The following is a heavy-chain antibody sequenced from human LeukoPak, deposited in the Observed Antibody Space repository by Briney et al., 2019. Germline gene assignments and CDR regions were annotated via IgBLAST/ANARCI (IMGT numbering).Heavy chain of an antibody. CDR3: ARGGSITMWVDY. CDR1: GFTFSSYA. J-gene: IGHJ4*02. Sequence: SGGSLRLSCAASGFTFSSYAMHWVRQAPGKGLEWVAVISYDGSNKYYADSVEGRFTISRDNSKNTLYLQMNSLRAEDTAVYYCARGGSITMWVDYWGQGTLVTVSS. D-gene: IGHD3-10*02. CDR2: ISYDGSNK. V-gene: IGHV3-30*04.